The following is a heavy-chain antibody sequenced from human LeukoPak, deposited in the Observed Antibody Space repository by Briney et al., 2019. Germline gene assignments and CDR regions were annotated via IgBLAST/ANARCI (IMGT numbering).Heavy chain of an antibody. J-gene: IGHJ5*02. V-gene: IGHV4-34*01. CDR1: GGSFSGYY. Sequence: SETLSVTCAVYGGSFSGYYWSWIRQPPGNGLEWIGEINHSGSTNYNPSLKSRVTISVDTSKNQSSLKLSSVTAADTAVYYCARGLQAYSSSWYALVNWFDPWGQGTLVTVSS. CDR2: INHSGST. CDR3: ARGLQAYSSSWYALVNWFDP. D-gene: IGHD6-13*01.